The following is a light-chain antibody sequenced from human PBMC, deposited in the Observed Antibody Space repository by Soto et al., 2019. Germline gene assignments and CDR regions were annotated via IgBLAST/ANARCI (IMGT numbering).Light chain of an antibody. CDR2: AAS. V-gene: IGKV1-39*01. Sequence: DIQMTQSPSSLSASVGDRVTITCRASQSISSYLNWYQQKPGKAPKLLIYAASSLQSGVPSRFSGSGSGTDFTLTISSLQHEAFATYYCQQSSSTPPTFGQGTKVEIK. CDR1: QSISSY. CDR3: QQSSSTPPT. J-gene: IGKJ1*01.